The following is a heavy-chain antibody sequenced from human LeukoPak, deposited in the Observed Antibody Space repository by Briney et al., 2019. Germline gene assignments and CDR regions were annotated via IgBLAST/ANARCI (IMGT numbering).Heavy chain of an antibody. CDR3: ARGIAGYCSSTSCYRGVTD. CDR1: GFTFSSYA. V-gene: IGHV3-30*04. CDR2: ISYDGNNK. J-gene: IGHJ4*02. Sequence: GGSLRLSCAASGFTFSSYAMHWVRQAPGKGLEWVAVISYDGNNKYYADSVKGRFTISRDNSKNTLYLQMNSLRAEDTAVYYCARGIAGYCSSTSCYRGVTDWGQGTLVTVSS. D-gene: IGHD2-2*02.